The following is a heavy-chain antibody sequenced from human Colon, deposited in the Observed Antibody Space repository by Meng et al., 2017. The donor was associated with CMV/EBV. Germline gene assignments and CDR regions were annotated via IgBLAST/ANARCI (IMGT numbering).Heavy chain of an antibody. J-gene: IGHJ4*02. D-gene: IGHD5-12*01. CDR2: RNHSGST. Sequence: QQEGAGLLKPSGALSITWAVYGGYCGGVFWGWSRQPPGKGLECIGERNHSGSTSYNPSRKSSGTIALDTSKDQCSVKLSSDDAADTAVYYCARAPDIEGRPPGPFEYWSQGALVTVSS. V-gene: IGHV4-34*01. CDR3: ARAPDIEGRPPGPFEY. CDR1: GGYCGGVF.